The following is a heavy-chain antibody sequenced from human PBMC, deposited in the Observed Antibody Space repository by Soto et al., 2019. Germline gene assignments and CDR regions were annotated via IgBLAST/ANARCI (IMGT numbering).Heavy chain of an antibody. V-gene: IGHV5-10-1*01. CDR2: IDPTGSYS. Sequence: GESVKISCXASGYTFTNYWIIWVRQMPGKGLEWMGRIDPTGSYSYYSPSFHGHVTISSDMSIRTAFLQWNTLRASDTAMYYCARIRANVFDSWGQGTLVTVSS. CDR1: GYTFTNYW. CDR3: ARIRANVFDS. D-gene: IGHD4-17*01. J-gene: IGHJ4*02.